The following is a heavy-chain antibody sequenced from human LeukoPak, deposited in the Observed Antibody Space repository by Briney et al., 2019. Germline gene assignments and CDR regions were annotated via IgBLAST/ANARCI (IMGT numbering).Heavy chain of an antibody. CDR1: GFTFSSYA. Sequence: GGSQRLSCAASGFTFSSYAMNWVRQAPGKGLEWVSGISGSGGSTYHADSVKGRFTISRDNSKNTLYLQMNSLRAEDTAVYYCAKDVGSGSYFDYWGQGTLVTVSS. V-gene: IGHV3-23*01. J-gene: IGHJ4*02. CDR3: AKDVGSGSYFDY. CDR2: ISGSGGST. D-gene: IGHD3-10*01.